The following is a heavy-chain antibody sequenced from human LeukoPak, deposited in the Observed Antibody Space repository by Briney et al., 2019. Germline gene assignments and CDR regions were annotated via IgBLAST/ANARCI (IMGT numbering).Heavy chain of an antibody. Sequence: SVKVSCKASGGTFSSYAISWVRQAPGQGLEWMGGIIPIFGTANYAQKFQGRVTITTDESTSTAYRDLSSLRSEDTAVYYCARSQQRSRWLYPYYFDYWGQGTLVTVSS. CDR2: IIPIFGTA. V-gene: IGHV1-69*05. D-gene: IGHD3-16*02. J-gene: IGHJ4*02. CDR1: GGTFSSYA. CDR3: ARSQQRSRWLYPYYFDY.